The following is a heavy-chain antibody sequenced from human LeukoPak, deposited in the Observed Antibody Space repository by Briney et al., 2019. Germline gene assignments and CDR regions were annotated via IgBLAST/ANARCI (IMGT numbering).Heavy chain of an antibody. CDR3: ARLSNFGAQSGSFDM. J-gene: IGHJ3*02. D-gene: IGHD3-16*01. V-gene: IGHV4-39*01. CDR2: IYYSGST. CDR1: GGSISSTSYF. Sequence: SETLSLTCTVSGGSISSTSYFWAWIRQPPGKGPEWIGRIYYSGSTYYSPSLKSRVTISVDTSKNQFSLKLNSVTAADTAVYYCARLSNFGAQSGSFDMWGQGTLVTVSS.